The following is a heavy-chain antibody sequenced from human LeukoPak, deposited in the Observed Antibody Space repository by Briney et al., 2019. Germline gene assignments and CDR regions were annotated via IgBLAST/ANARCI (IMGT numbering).Heavy chain of an antibody. Sequence: GGSLRLSCAASGFTFSSYAMSWVRQAPGKGLEWVSAISGSGGSTYYADSVKGRFTISRDNSKNTLYLQMNSLRAEDTAVYYCARDTSTDYYDSSGYYYEGLFDYWGQGTLVTVSS. D-gene: IGHD3-22*01. J-gene: IGHJ4*02. CDR2: ISGSGGST. CDR3: ARDTSTDYYDSSGYYYEGLFDY. CDR1: GFTFSSYA. V-gene: IGHV3-23*01.